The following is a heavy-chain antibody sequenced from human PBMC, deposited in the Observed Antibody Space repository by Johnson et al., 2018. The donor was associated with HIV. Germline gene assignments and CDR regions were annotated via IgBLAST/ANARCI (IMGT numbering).Heavy chain of an antibody. CDR3: AGPYNWRNDYGAFDI. J-gene: IGHJ3*02. V-gene: IGHV3-53*01. Sequence: VQLVESGGGLMQPGGSLRLSCAASALSVSTNYISWVRPAPGKGLEWISVIYIGGNTYYAASVRGRFTISRDSSKNTVYLQMNSLRAEDTAVYFCAGPYNWRNDYGAFDIWGQGTMVTVSS. CDR1: ALSVSTNY. D-gene: IGHD1-20*01. CDR2: IYIGGNT.